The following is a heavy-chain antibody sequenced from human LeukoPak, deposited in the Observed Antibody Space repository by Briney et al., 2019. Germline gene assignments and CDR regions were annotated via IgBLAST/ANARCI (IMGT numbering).Heavy chain of an antibody. V-gene: IGHV4-34*01. CDR3: ARGGRWLQAPRNFDY. J-gene: IGHJ4*02. CDR2: INHSGST. CDR1: GGSFSGYY. D-gene: IGHD5-24*01. Sequence: PSETLSLTCAVYGGSFSGYYWSWIRQPPGKGLEWIGEINHSGSTNYNPSLKSRVTISVDTSKNQFSLKLSSVTAADTAVYYYARGGRWLQAPRNFDYWGQGTQVTVSS.